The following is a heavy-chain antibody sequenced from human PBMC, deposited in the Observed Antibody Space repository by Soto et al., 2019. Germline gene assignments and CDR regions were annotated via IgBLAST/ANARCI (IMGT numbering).Heavy chain of an antibody. D-gene: IGHD3-22*01. CDR3: GRANYYDSSGLQFYGRDV. CDR1: GFTFSAYV. CDR2: INWNSGSI. V-gene: IGHV3-20*04. Sequence: RVGGSLRLSCAASGFTFSAYVMSWVRQAPGKGLEWVSGINWNSGSIGYGDSVKGRFAISRDNAKNSLHLQMNSLSAEDTAFYYCGRANYYDSSGLQFYGRDVWGQGTTVTVSS. J-gene: IGHJ6*02.